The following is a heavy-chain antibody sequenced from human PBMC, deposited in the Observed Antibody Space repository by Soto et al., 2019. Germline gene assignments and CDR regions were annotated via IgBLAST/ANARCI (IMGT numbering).Heavy chain of an antibody. J-gene: IGHJ4*02. CDR2: INPSGGST. CDR3: ARGRLLWFGELFLGLDY. Sequence: ASVKVSCKASGYTFTSYYMHWVRQAPGQGLEWMGIINPSGGSTSYAQKFQGRVTMTRDTSTSTVYMELSSLRSEDTAVYYCARGRLLWFGELFLGLDYWGQGTLVTVSS. D-gene: IGHD3-10*01. CDR1: GYTFTSYY. V-gene: IGHV1-46*01.